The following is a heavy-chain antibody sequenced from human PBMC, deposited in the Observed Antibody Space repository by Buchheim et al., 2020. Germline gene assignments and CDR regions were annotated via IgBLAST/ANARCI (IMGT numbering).Heavy chain of an antibody. CDR3: AGGITAYYDY. CDR1: GFTFSSYS. D-gene: IGHD5-18*01. CDR2: ISSSSTI. J-gene: IGHJ4*02. V-gene: IGHV3-48*04. Sequence: EVQLVESGGGLVQPGGSLRLSCAASGFTFSSYSMNWVRQAPGKGLEWGSYISSSSTIYYADSVKGRFTISRDNAKNSLYQQMNSLRAEDTAVYYCAGGITAYYDYWGQGTL.